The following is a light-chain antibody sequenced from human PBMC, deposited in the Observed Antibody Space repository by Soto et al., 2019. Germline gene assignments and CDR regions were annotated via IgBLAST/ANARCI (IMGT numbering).Light chain of an antibody. CDR3: QQYDIWPPIT. CDR2: DSS. CDR1: QSISRG. V-gene: IGKV3-15*01. Sequence: EIVMTQSPATLSVSPGERATLSCRASQSISRGLAWYQQKPGQAPSLLIYDSSPRATGIPARFSGSGSGTEFTLTISSLQSEDFAFYYCQQYDIWPPITFGQGTRLEIK. J-gene: IGKJ5*01.